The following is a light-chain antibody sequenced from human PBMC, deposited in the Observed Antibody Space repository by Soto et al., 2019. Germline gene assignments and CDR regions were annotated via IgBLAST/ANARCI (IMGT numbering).Light chain of an antibody. CDR1: SSDVGGYNY. Sequence: SVLTQPLYASGSPGQSVTSSCSGASSDVGGYNYVSWYQQHPSKAPQLMISEVTKRTSGVADRFSGSKSGNPASLTVSTLQAEDEADYHCTSSAGSNTPYVFGTGTKVTV. CDR3: TSSAGSNTPYV. CDR2: EVT. V-gene: IGLV2-8*01. J-gene: IGLJ1*01.